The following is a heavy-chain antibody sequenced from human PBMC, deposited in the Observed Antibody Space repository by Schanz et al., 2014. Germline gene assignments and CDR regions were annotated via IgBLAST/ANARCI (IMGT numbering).Heavy chain of an antibody. CDR2: ISPYNGNT. Sequence: QVQVVQSGAEVKKPGASVKVSCKASGYTFTDYGVIWVRQAPGQGLEWMGWISPYNGNTNYAQKLQGRVTMTADTSTSTAYMDLRSLRSDDTAVYYCAKVAPAATYLDSWGLGTLVTVSS. D-gene: IGHD2-2*01. V-gene: IGHV1-18*01. CDR3: AKVAPAATYLDS. CDR1: GYTFTDYG. J-gene: IGHJ4*02.